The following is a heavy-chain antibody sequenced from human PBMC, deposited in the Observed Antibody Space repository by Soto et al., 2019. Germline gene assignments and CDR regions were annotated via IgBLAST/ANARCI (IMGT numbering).Heavy chain of an antibody. J-gene: IGHJ4*02. CDR3: AREANLYYDILTGYYNY. Sequence: GGSLRLSCAASGFTFSSYSMNWVRQAPGKGLEWVSYISSSSSTIYYADSVKGRFTISRDNAKNSLYLQMNSLRDEDTAVYYCAREANLYYDILTGYYNYWGQGTLVTISS. CDR1: GFTFSSYS. D-gene: IGHD3-9*01. CDR2: ISSSSSTI. V-gene: IGHV3-48*02.